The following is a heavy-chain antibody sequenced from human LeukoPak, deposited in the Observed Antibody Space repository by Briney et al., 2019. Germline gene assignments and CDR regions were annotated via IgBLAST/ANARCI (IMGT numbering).Heavy chain of an antibody. CDR2: ISSNGGST. Sequence: PGGSLRLSCSASGFTFSSYAMHWVRQAPGKGLEYVSAISSNGGSTYYADSVKGRFTISRGNSKNTLYLQMSSLRAEDTAVYYCVKEGVRGSATFDYWGQGTLVTVSS. D-gene: IGHD1-1*01. CDR1: GFTFSSYA. V-gene: IGHV3-64D*06. CDR3: VKEGVRGSATFDY. J-gene: IGHJ4*02.